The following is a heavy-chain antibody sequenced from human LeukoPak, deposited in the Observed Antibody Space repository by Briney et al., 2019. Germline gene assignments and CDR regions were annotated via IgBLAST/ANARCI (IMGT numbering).Heavy chain of an antibody. CDR1: GYSFTSYW. CDR3: ARPQYNSEYDILKYYFDS. D-gene: IGHD3-9*01. V-gene: IGHV5-51*01. J-gene: IGHJ4*02. Sequence: GESLKISCKGSGYSFTSYWIGWVRQMPGKGLEWMGIIYPGDSDTRYSPSFQGQVTISADKSLSTAYLQWSSLKASDTAMYYCARPQYNSEYDILKYYFDSWGQGTLVTVSS. CDR2: IYPGDSDT.